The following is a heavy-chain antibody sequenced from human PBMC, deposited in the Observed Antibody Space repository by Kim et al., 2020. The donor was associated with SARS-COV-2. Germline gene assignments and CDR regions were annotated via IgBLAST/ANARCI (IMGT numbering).Heavy chain of an antibody. D-gene: IGHD1-26*01. CDR3: ASKGGATGAFDI. V-gene: IGHV1-8*01. CDR2: MNPNSGNT. CDR1: GYTFTSYD. Sequence: ASVKVSCKASGYTFTSYDINWVRQATGQGLEWMGWMNPNSGNTGYAQKFQGRVTMTRNTSISTAYMELSSLRSEDTAVYYCASKGGATGAFDIWGQGTMVTVSS. J-gene: IGHJ3*02.